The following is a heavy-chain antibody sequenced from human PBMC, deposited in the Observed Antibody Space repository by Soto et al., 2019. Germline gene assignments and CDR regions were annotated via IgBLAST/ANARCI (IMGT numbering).Heavy chain of an antibody. J-gene: IGHJ6*03. CDR1: GFTFSSYG. V-gene: IGHV3-33*01. D-gene: IGHD1-1*01. CDR3: ARVAVPDKQADTGYFDYYYYYYMDV. Sequence: GGSLRLSCAASGFTFSSYGMHWVRQAPGKGLEWVAVIWYDGSNKYYADSVKGRFTISRDNSKNTLYLQMNSLRAEDTAVYYCARVAVPDKQADTGYFDYYYYYYMDVWGKGTTVTVSS. CDR2: IWYDGSNK.